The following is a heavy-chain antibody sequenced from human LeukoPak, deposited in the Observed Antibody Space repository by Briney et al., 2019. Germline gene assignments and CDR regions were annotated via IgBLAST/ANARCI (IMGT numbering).Heavy chain of an antibody. CDR1: GYTFTSYD. J-gene: IGHJ4*02. Sequence: ASVKVSCKASGYTFTSYDINWVRQATGQGLEWMGWMNSNSGNTGYAQKFQGRVTMTRNTSISTAYMELSSLRSEDTAVYYCARDVAAAAGSYFDYWGQGTLVTVSS. CDR3: ARDVAAAAGSYFDY. CDR2: MNSNSGNT. D-gene: IGHD2-15*01. V-gene: IGHV1-8*01.